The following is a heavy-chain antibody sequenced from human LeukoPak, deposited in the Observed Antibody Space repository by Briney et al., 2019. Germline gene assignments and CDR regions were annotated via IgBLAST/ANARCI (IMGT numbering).Heavy chain of an antibody. CDR3: ARASIRGVIIY. CDR2: IYSGGST. V-gene: IGHV3-53*01. D-gene: IGHD3-10*01. CDR1: GFTFSSYW. Sequence: SGGSLRLSCAASGFTFSSYWMSWVRQAPGKGLEWVSVIYSGGSTYYADSVKGRFTISRDNSKNTLYLQMNSLRAEDTAVYYCARASIRGVIIYWGQGTLVTVSS. J-gene: IGHJ4*02.